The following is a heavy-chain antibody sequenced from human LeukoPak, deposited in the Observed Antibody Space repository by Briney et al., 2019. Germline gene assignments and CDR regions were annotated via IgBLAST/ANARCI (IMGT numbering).Heavy chain of an antibody. J-gene: IGHJ4*02. Sequence: LGESLKISCKGSGYSFTSYWIGWVRQMPGKGLEWMGIIYPGDSDTRYSPSFQGQVTISADKSISTAYLQWSSLKASDTAMYYCARLNYYGSGSPSAFDFWGQGTLVTVSS. CDR2: IYPGDSDT. CDR3: ARLNYYGSGSPSAFDF. D-gene: IGHD3-10*01. CDR1: GYSFTSYW. V-gene: IGHV5-51*01.